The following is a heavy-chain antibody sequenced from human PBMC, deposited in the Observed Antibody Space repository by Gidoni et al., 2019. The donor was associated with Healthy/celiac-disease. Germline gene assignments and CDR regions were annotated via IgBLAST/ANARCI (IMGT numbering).Heavy chain of an antibody. J-gene: IGHJ4*02. CDR3: ARAPRGDGYGYYFDY. CDR2: IIPIFGKA. D-gene: IGHD5-12*01. V-gene: IGHV1-69*06. CDR1: GGTFGSYA. Sequence: QVQLVQSGAEVRKPGSSVQVSCKASGGTFGSYAISWVRQDPGQGLEWMGGIIPIFGKANYAQKFQGRGTITTDKSTSTAYMELSSLRSEDTAVYYCARAPRGDGYGYYFDYWGQGTLVTVSS.